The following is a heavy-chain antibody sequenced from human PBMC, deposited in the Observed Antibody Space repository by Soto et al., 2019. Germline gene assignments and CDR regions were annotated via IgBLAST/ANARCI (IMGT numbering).Heavy chain of an antibody. CDR1: GFTFSSYA. J-gene: IGHJ4*02. CDR3: AKDSGSYRLYYFDY. CDR2: INGSGGST. Sequence: PGGSLRLSCAASGFTFSSYAMSWVRQAPGKGLEWVSAINGSGGSTYYADSVKGRFTISRDNSKNTLYLQMNSLRAEDTAVYYCAKDSGSYRLYYFDYWGQGTLVTVSS. V-gene: IGHV3-23*01. D-gene: IGHD1-26*01.